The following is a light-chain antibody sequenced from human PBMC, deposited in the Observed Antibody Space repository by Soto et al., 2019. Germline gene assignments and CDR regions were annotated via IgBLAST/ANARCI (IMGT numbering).Light chain of an antibody. CDR1: QRFSSY. CDR2: GVS. J-gene: IGKJ3*01. Sequence: DIQMTQSPSSLSASVGDRVTITCRASQRFSSYLNWYQQKPGKAPKLLIYGVSSLQRGVPSRFSGSGSRTAFTLTISSLQTEDFATYYCQQSYSLPFTFGLGTIVDI. V-gene: IGKV1-39*01. CDR3: QQSYSLPFT.